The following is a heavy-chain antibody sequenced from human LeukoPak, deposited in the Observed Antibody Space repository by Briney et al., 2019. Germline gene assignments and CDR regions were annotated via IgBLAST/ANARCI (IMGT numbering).Heavy chain of an antibody. V-gene: IGHV1-46*01. J-gene: IGHJ6*02. CDR3: ARAQKDIVVVPAAILTYYYGMDV. D-gene: IGHD2-2*02. Sequence: ASVTVSCTASGYTFTSYYMHWVRQAPGQGLEWMGIINPSGGSTSYAQKFQGRVTMTRDTSTSTVYMELSSLRSEDTAVYYCARAQKDIVVVPAAILTYYYGMDVWGQGTTVTVSS. CDR1: GYTFTSYY. CDR2: INPSGGST.